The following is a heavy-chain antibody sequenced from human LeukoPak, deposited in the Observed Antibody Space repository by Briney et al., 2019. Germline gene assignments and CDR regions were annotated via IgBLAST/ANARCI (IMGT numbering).Heavy chain of an antibody. CDR3: ARGGDPGIAVAGNFDY. V-gene: IGHV1-18*01. Sequence: ASVKVSCKASGYTFTSYGISWVRQAPGQGLEWMGWISAYNGNTNYAQKLQGRVTMTTDTSTSTAYMELRSLRSDDTAVYYCARGGDPGIAVAGNFDYWGQGTLVTVSS. CDR1: GYTFTSYG. D-gene: IGHD6-19*01. J-gene: IGHJ4*02. CDR2: ISAYNGNT.